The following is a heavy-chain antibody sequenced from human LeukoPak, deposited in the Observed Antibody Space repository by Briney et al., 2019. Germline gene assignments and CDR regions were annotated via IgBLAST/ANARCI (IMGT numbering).Heavy chain of an antibody. J-gene: IGHJ3*01. CDR2: IYYTGTT. V-gene: IGHV4-59*08. D-gene: IGHD3-16*01. CDR3: ARRGVYEKRAFDS. CDR1: GGSISGTYY. Sequence: SETLSLTCTVSGGSISGTYYWSWIRQPPGKGLEWIGYIYYTGTTDSNPSLKSRVTISLDTSKNQFSLNLSSVTAADTAVYYCARRGVYEKRAFDSWGQGTMGTGSS.